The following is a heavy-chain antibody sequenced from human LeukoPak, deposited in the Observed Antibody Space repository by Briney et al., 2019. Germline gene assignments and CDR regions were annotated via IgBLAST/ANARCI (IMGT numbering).Heavy chain of an antibody. CDR3: TRDCSGSSCYEEMDY. CDR2: IRSKAFGATT. J-gene: IGHJ4*02. CDR1: GFTFGDYA. V-gene: IGHV3-49*04. Sequence: GGSLRLSCKRSGFTFGDYAMSWVRQARGKGLEWVGFIRSKAFGATTDYAASVKGRFTVSRDDSKSIAYLQMNSLKTEDTAVYYCTRDCSGSSCYEEMDYWGQGTLVTVSS. D-gene: IGHD2-15*01.